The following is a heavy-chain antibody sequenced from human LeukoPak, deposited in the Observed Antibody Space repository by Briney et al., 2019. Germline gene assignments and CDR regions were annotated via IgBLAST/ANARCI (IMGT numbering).Heavy chain of an antibody. V-gene: IGHV5-51*01. CDR1: GYSFSSNW. CDR2: IYPGDSDT. CDR3: AIRYSGSYNDY. J-gene: IGHJ4*02. Sequence: GESLKISCKGSGYSFSSNWIGWVRQMLGKGLEWMGIIYPGDSDTRYSPSFQGQVTISADKSISTAYLQWSSLKASDTAMYYCAIRYSGSYNDYWGQGTLVTVSS. D-gene: IGHD1-26*01.